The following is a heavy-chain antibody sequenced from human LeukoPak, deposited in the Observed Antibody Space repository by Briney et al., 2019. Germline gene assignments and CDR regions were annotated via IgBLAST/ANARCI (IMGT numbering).Heavy chain of an antibody. J-gene: IGHJ4*02. Sequence: SVKVSCKASGGTFSSYAISWVRQAPGQGLEWMGRIIPILGIAKYAQKFQGRVTITADKSTSTAYMELSSLRSEDTAVYYCASTGPGDTGYFDYWGQGTLVTVSS. CDR3: ASTGPGDTGYFDY. CDR2: IIPILGIA. D-gene: IGHD7-27*01. CDR1: GGTFSSYA. V-gene: IGHV1-69*04.